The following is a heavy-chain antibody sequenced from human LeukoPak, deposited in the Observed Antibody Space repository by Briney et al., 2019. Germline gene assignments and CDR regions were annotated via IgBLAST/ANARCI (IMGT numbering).Heavy chain of an antibody. J-gene: IGHJ4*02. Sequence: PSETLSLTCTVSGGSISSGDYYWSWVRQPPGTGLEWIGYIYYSGSTYYNPSLKSRVTISVDTSKNQFSLKLSSVTAADTAVYYCAREDGYNFASDYWGQGTLVTVSS. D-gene: IGHD5-24*01. CDR2: IYYSGST. V-gene: IGHV4-30-4*01. CDR3: AREDGYNFASDY. CDR1: GGSISSGDYY.